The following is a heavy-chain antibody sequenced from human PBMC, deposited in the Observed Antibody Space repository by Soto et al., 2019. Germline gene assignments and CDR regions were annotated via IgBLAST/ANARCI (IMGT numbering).Heavy chain of an antibody. V-gene: IGHV3-21*06. CDR1: GFTFSDEN. J-gene: IGHJ6*02. CDR3: ARDSDCHSTSCFFPPHV. CDR2: ISGGGSYI. Sequence: GGSLRLSCSASGFTFSDENMSWVRQVPGKGLEWVSGISGGGSYIFYADSVQGRFSISRDNPKNSLFLEMNSLRVEDAAVYYCARDSDCHSTSCFFPPHVWGQGTTVTVSS. D-gene: IGHD2-2*01.